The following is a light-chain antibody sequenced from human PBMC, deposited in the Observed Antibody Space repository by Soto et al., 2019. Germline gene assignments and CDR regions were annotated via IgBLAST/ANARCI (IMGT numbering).Light chain of an antibody. CDR1: SSDVGGSKY. V-gene: IGLV2-14*01. Sequence: QSALTQPASVSGSPGQSFTISCTGTSSDVGGSKYVSWYQQYPGKVPKLLINKVSNRPSGVSNRFSGSKSGNTASLTISGLLAEDEADYFCTSSTSDSLYVFGSGTKRTVL. CDR2: KVS. J-gene: IGLJ1*01. CDR3: TSSTSDSLYV.